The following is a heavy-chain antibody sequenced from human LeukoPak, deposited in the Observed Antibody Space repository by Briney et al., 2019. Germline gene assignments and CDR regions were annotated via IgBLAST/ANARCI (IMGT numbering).Heavy chain of an antibody. J-gene: IGHJ3*02. CDR3: ARHRSSIAARRYAFDI. D-gene: IGHD6-6*01. Sequence: SQTLSLTCTVSGGSISSGSYYWSCIRQPPGKGLECIGEINHSGSTNYNPSLKSRVTISVDTSKNQFSLKLSSVTAADTAVYYCARHRSSIAARRYAFDIWGQGTMVTVSS. CDR1: GGSISSGSYY. CDR2: INHSGST. V-gene: IGHV4-39*01.